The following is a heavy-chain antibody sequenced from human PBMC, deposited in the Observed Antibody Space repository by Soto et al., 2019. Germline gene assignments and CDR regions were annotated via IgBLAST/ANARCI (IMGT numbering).Heavy chain of an antibody. CDR1: GYSITTGYY. Sequence: SETLSLTCVVSGYSITTGYYWGWIRQSPGKELEWIGSVYHSGTSYYKTSLKSRVTISVDTSKNQFSLRLRSVTAADTAVYYCARVRIIMKVPPYPTSNWIDPWCPGTLVTVSS. CDR3: ARVRIIMKVPPYPTSNWIDP. CDR2: VYHSGTS. V-gene: IGHV4-38-2*01. J-gene: IGHJ5*02. D-gene: IGHD3-22*01.